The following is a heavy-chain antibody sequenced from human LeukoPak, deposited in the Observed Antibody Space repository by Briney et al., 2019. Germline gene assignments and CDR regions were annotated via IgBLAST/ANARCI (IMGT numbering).Heavy chain of an antibody. CDR3: ASGGPYYFDY. V-gene: IGHV4-39*01. D-gene: IGHD6-25*01. CDR2: IYFSGST. J-gene: IGHJ4*02. CDR1: GGSISSSSYY. Sequence: SETLSLTCTVSGGSISSSSYYWGWIRQPLGKGLEWIGSIYFSGSTYYNPSPKSRVTISVYTSKNQFSLKLSSVTAADTAVYYCASGGPYYFDYWRQGTLVTVSS.